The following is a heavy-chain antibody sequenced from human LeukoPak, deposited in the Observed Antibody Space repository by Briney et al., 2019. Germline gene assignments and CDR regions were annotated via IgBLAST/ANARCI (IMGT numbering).Heavy chain of an antibody. CDR1: GGSFSGYY. V-gene: IGHV4-34*01. Sequence: PSETLSLTCAVYGGSFSGYYWSWIRQPPGKGLEWIGESNHRGSTNYNPSLKSRVTISVDTSKNQFSLKLSSATAADTAVYYCARVRPPSEIQPQRPWGYYYMDVWGKGTTVTVSS. D-gene: IGHD5-18*01. CDR2: SNHRGST. CDR3: ARVRPPSEIQPQRPWGYYYMDV. J-gene: IGHJ6*03.